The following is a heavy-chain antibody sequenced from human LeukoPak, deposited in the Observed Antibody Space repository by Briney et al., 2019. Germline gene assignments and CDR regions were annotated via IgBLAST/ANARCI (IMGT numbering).Heavy chain of an antibody. CDR3: ASTSWELPDY. J-gene: IGHJ4*02. Sequence: GGSLRLSCEASGFTFGNYWMSWVRQAPGKGPEWVASVKQDVNEKYYVDSVKGRFTISRDNAKNSLYLQMNSLRAEDTAVYYCASTSWELPDYWGQGTLVTVSS. CDR2: VKQDVNEK. CDR1: GFTFGNYW. D-gene: IGHD1-26*01. V-gene: IGHV3-7*01.